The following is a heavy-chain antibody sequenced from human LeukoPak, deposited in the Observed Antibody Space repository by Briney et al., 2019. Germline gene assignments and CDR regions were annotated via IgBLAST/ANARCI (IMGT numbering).Heavy chain of an antibody. J-gene: IGHJ6*02. CDR3: VASGVVDTAMVGYYYYGMDV. CDR1: GFTFTSSA. Sequence: SVKVSCKASGFTFTSSAMQWVRQARGQRLEWIGWIVVGSGNTNYAQKFQERVTITRDMSTSTAYMELSSLRSEDTAVYYCVASGVVDTAMVGYYYYGMDVWGQGTTVTVSS. D-gene: IGHD5-18*01. V-gene: IGHV1-58*02. CDR2: IVVGSGNT.